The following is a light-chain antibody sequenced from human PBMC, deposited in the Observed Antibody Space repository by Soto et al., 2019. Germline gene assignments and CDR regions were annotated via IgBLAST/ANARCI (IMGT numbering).Light chain of an antibody. CDR1: QNVGNY. CDR2: GAS. CDR3: QQYNNWPPKVT. V-gene: IGKV3D-15*01. J-gene: IGKJ5*01. Sequence: NVLTQSLDTLSLFHAERDTLYCRASQNVGNYLAWYQEKPGQAPRLLIYGASSRATGIPDKFSGSGSGTEFTLTISSLQSEDFAVYYCQQYNNWPPKVTFGHGTLLEIK.